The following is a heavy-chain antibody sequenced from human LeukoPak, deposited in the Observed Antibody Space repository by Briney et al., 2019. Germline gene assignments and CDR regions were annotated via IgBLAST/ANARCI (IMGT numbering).Heavy chain of an antibody. V-gene: IGHV3-33*01. Sequence: GRSLRLSCAASGFTFSSYGMHWVRQAPGKGLEWVAVIWYDGSNKYYADSVKGRFTISGDNSKNTLYLQMNSLRAEDTAVYYCARGGYYYDSSGYYRFDYWGQGTLVTVSS. J-gene: IGHJ4*02. CDR1: GFTFSSYG. CDR3: ARGGYYYDSSGYYRFDY. D-gene: IGHD3-22*01. CDR2: IWYDGSNK.